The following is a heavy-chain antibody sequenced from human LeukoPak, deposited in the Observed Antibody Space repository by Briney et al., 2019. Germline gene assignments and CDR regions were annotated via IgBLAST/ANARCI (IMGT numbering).Heavy chain of an antibody. CDR1: GFTFSSYS. V-gene: IGHV3-21*01. Sequence: GGSLRLSCAASGFTFSSYSMNWVRQAPGKGLEWVSSISSSSSYIYYADSVKGRFTISRDNAKNSLYLQMNSLRAEDTAVYYCARDWDVLVPAAVAFDYWGQGTLVTVSS. D-gene: IGHD2-2*01. CDR3: ARDWDVLVPAAVAFDY. J-gene: IGHJ4*02. CDR2: ISSSSSYI.